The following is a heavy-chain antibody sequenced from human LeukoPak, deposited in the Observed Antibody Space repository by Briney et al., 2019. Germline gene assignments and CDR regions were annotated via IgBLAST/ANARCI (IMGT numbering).Heavy chain of an antibody. CDR2: IYYSGST. D-gene: IGHD3-3*01. J-gene: IGHJ3*02. CDR1: GGSLSSSSYY. V-gene: IGHV4-39*01. Sequence: PSETLSLTCTVSGGSLSSSSYYWGWIRQPPGRGLEWIGSIYYSGSTYYNPSLKSRVTISVDTSKNQFSLKLSSVTAADTAVCYCARHGNYRSARQDAFDIWGQGTMVTVSS. CDR3: ARHGNYRSARQDAFDI.